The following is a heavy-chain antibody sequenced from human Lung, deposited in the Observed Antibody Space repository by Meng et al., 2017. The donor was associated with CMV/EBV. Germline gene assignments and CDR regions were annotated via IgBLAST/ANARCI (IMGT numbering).Heavy chain of an antibody. CDR3: ARGRYDFWSGYYRGYFDY. V-gene: IGHV4-34*01. CDR2: INHSGST. Sequence: SETXSLXXAVYGGSFSGYYWSWIRQPPGKGLEWIGEINHSGSTNYNPSLKSRVTISVDTSKNQFSLKLSSVTAADTAVYYCARGRYDFWSGYYRGYFDYWGQGXLVXVSS. J-gene: IGHJ4*02. D-gene: IGHD3-3*01. CDR1: GGSFSGYY.